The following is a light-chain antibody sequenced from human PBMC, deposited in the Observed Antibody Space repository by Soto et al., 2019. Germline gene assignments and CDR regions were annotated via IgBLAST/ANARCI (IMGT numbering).Light chain of an antibody. CDR2: STS. V-gene: IGKV1-9*01. CDR3: QQLNSYPQT. J-gene: IGKJ5*01. CDR1: QGISSY. Sequence: IQLTQSPSSLSASVGDRVTITCRASQGISSYLAWYQQKPGRAPTLLVYSTSTLQTGVPSRFSGSGSGPDFTLTISGLQPEDSATYFCQQLNSYPQTFGQGTRLEIK.